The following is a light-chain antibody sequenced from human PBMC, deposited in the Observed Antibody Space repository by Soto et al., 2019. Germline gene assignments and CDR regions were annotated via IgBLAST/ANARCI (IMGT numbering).Light chain of an antibody. CDR2: KAS. CDR1: QTISSW. V-gene: IGKV1-5*03. J-gene: IGKJ1*01. Sequence: DIQMTQSPAPLSGSVGDRVTITCRSRQTISSWLAWYQQKTGKAPKLLIYKASTLKSGGPSRFSGSGSGTELHLTTSSLQPADCATLYCHNYNSYADAFGHGTQVQPK. CDR3: HNYNSYADA.